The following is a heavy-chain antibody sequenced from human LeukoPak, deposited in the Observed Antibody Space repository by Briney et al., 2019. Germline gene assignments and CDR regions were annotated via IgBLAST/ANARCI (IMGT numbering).Heavy chain of an antibody. Sequence: GGSLRLSCAASGFAVSSNYIGWVRQAPAKGLEYVSVIYSGGATYYADSVKGRFTISRDNSKNTLYLQMNRLRADDTDVYYYSKGRGSWACYFDYWGQGTLVTVSS. V-gene: IGHV3-53*01. J-gene: IGHJ4*02. D-gene: IGHD6-13*01. CDR1: GFAVSSNY. CDR3: SKGRGSWACYFDY. CDR2: IYSGGAT.